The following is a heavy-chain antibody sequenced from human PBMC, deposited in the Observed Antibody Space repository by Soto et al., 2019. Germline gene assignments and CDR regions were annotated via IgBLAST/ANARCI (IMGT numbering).Heavy chain of an antibody. V-gene: IGHV1-46*03. Sequence: ASVKVSCKASGYTFTSHYMHWVRQAPGQGLEWMGVINPSGGSTRYAQKFQGRVTMTRDTSMSTDYMELSSLRSEDTAVYYCARDPSDSYGWWFDPWGQGTLVTV. CDR1: GYTFTSHY. J-gene: IGHJ5*02. CDR3: ARDPSDSYGWWFDP. CDR2: INPSGGST. D-gene: IGHD2-21*02.